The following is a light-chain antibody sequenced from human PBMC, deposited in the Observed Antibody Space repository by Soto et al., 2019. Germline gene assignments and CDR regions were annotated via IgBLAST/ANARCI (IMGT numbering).Light chain of an antibody. CDR1: QSVSSN. J-gene: IGKJ3*01. Sequence: ITPSPSTRSMSPGDSATLSCRASQSVSSNLAWYQHKPGQAPRLLIYDTSYRATGIPARFSGSGSGTDFTLTISSLEPEDLAVYYCQQRGTFGPGTKVDIK. CDR2: DTS. CDR3: QQRGT. V-gene: IGKV3-11*01.